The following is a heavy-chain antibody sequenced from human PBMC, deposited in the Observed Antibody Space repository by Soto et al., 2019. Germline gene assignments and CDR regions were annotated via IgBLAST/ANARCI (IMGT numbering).Heavy chain of an antibody. CDR3: ARHLYDILTGYAFDY. CDR1: GGSISSYY. J-gene: IGHJ4*02. Sequence: PSETLSLTCTVSGGSISSYYWSWIRQPPGKGLEWIGYIYYSGSTNYNPSLKSRVTISVGTSKNQFSLKLSSVTAADTAVYYCARHLYDILTGYAFDYWGQGTLVTVSS. V-gene: IGHV4-59*08. CDR2: IYYSGST. D-gene: IGHD3-9*01.